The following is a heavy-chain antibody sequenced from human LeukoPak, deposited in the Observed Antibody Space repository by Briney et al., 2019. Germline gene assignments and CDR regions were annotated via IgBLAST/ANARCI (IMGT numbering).Heavy chain of an antibody. J-gene: IGHJ4*02. D-gene: IGHD5-24*01. Sequence: GGSLRLSCAASGLTFSSYGMHWVRQAPGKGLEWVAFIRSDGSNKYYADPVKGRFTSSRDNSKNTLYLQMNSLRAEDTAVYYCAKSGYNRFDYWGQGTLVTVSS. CDR1: GLTFSSYG. V-gene: IGHV3-30*02. CDR2: IRSDGSNK. CDR3: AKSGYNRFDY.